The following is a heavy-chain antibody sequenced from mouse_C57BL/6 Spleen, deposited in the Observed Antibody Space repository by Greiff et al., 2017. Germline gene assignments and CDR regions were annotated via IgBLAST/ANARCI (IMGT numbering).Heavy chain of an antibody. CDR3: ARHGLYYAMDY. CDR1: EYEFPSHD. J-gene: IGHJ4*01. Sequence: EVQRVESGGGLVQPGESLKLSCESNEYEFPSHDMSWVRKTPEKRLELVAAITSDGGSTYYPDTMARRFIISRDNTKQTLYLQMSSLRSEDTALYYCARHGLYYAMDYWGQGTSVTVSS. CDR2: ITSDGGST. V-gene: IGHV5-2*01. D-gene: IGHD3-1*01.